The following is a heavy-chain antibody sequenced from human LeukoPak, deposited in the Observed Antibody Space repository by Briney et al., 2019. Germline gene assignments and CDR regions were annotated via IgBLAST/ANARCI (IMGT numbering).Heavy chain of an antibody. CDR1: GGSISSYY. V-gene: IGHV4-59*01. D-gene: IGHD3-22*01. CDR2: IYYSGST. Sequence: SETLSLTCTVSGGSISSYYWSWIRQPPGKGLEWIGYIYYSGSTSYNPSLKSRVTISVDTSKNQFSLKLSSVTAADTAVYYCARVPPYYYDSSGYNPEPRYWYFDLWGRGTLVTVSS. J-gene: IGHJ2*01. CDR3: ARVPPYYYDSSGYNPEPRYWYFDL.